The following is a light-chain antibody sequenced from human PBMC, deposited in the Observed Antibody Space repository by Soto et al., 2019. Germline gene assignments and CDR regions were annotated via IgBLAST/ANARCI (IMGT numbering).Light chain of an antibody. V-gene: IGKV1-39*01. Sequence: DIQMTQSPSSLSASVGDRVTSTCRASQSISSYLNWYQQKPGKAPKLLIYAASSLQIGVPSRFSGSGSGTDFTLTISSLQPEDFAIYYCQQSYSTPWTFGQGTKVEIK. J-gene: IGKJ1*01. CDR3: QQSYSTPWT. CDR1: QSISSY. CDR2: AAS.